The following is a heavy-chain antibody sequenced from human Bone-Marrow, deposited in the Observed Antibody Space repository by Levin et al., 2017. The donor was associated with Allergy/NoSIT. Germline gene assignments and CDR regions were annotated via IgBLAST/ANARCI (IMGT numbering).Heavy chain of an antibody. V-gene: IGHV3-7*03. CDR3: ARDSPGGGNSPIYWFDP. CDR2: IKQDGSET. Sequence: GESLKISCAASGFTFSNYRMSWVRQAPGKGLEWVANIKQDGSETYYVGSVQGRFTISRDNAKNSLYLQLNSLRAEDTAVYYCARDSPGGGNSPIYWFDPWGLGTLVTVSS. J-gene: IGHJ5*02. CDR1: GFTFSNYR. D-gene: IGHD4-23*01.